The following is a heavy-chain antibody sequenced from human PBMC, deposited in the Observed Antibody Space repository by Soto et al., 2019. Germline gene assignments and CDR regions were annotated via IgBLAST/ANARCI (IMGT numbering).Heavy chain of an antibody. CDR2: IIPFFGTT. CDR1: GDTFSSYS. J-gene: IGHJ4*02. D-gene: IGHD3-9*01. CDR3: TSGRGHDILTGHFDS. Sequence: QVQLVQSWAEVKKPGSSVKVSCKASGDTFSSYSFTWVRQAPGQGLEWMGGIIPFFGTTNYAQRFHDRVTITADEASTTVYMELSSLTSEDTAVFYCTSGRGHDILTGHFDSWGQGTLVTVSS. V-gene: IGHV1-69*12.